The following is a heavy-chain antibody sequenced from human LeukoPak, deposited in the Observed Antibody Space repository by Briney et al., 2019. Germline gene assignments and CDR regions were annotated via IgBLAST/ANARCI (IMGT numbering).Heavy chain of an antibody. Sequence: ASVKVSCKASGYTFTGYYMHWVRQAPGQGLEWMGWINPNSGGTNYAQKFQGRVTMTRDTSISTAYMELSRLRSDDTAVYYCARDDGDIVVVPAAIYENWFDPWGLGTLVTVSS. V-gene: IGHV1-2*02. CDR3: ARDDGDIVVVPAAIYENWFDP. CDR2: INPNSGGT. CDR1: GYTFTGYY. D-gene: IGHD2-2*02. J-gene: IGHJ5*02.